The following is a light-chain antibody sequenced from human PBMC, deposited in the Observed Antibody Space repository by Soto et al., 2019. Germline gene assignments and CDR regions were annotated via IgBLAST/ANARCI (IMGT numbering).Light chain of an antibody. CDR2: GAS. CDR1: QSVSSIY. Sequence: IVLTQSPGTLSLSPGERATLSCRASQSVSSIYLAWYQQKPGQAPRLLIYGASSRATGIPDRFSGSGSGTDFTLTISRLEPEDFAVYYCQQHGGSLPITFGQGTRLEIK. J-gene: IGKJ5*01. V-gene: IGKV3-20*01. CDR3: QQHGGSLPIT.